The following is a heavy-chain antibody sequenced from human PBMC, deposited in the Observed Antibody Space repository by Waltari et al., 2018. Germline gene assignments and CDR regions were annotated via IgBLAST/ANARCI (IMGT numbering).Heavy chain of an antibody. CDR2: INPNNGGT. CDR3: ARVGYYGSGSYLSY. CDR1: GYPFSASY. D-gene: IGHD3-10*01. V-gene: IGHV1-2*02. J-gene: IGHJ4*02. Sequence: QVPLVQSGAGVKKPRAPSPSPCRVSGYPFSASYIPWLRQSPGQGLEWVGWINPNNGGTNYAQKFQGRVTMTRDTSISTAYMELSRLRSDDTAIYYCARVGYYGSGSYLSYWGQGTLVTVSS.